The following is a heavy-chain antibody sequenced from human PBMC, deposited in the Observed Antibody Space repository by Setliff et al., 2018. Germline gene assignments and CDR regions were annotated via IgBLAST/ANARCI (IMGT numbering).Heavy chain of an antibody. CDR3: ARVRIGSTWTGDY. CDR2: INLHSGGT. J-gene: IGHJ4*02. CDR1: GFTFTDHY. V-gene: IGHV1-2*02. Sequence: ASVKVSCKASGFTFTDHYMHWVRQAPGQGPEWMGWINLHSGGTNYAQKFQDRVTMTSDTSITTAYMELSSLTSDDRAIYYCARVRIGSTWTGDYWGQGTLVTVSS. D-gene: IGHD2-15*01.